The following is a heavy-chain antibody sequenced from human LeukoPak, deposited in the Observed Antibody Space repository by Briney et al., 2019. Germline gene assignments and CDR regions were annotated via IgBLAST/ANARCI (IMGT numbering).Heavy chain of an antibody. CDR3: ARTMGVYYDSSGSPDY. J-gene: IGHJ4*02. V-gene: IGHV4-4*02. D-gene: IGHD3-22*01. Sequence: SGTLSLTCTVSGDSINSLDLWSWVRQPPGKGLEWIGEMYLSGTTHSNPSVKSRVTISIDKSKNQFSLKLSSVTAADTAVYYCARTMGVYYDSSGSPDYWGQGTLVTVSS. CDR1: GDSINSLDL. CDR2: MYLSGTT.